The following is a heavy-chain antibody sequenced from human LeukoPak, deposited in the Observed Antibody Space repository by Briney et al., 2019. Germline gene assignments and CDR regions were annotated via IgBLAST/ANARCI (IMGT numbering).Heavy chain of an antibody. CDR2: INPSGGST. CDR3: ARGSMTTVTKGAKKFDY. D-gene: IGHD4-11*01. V-gene: IGHV1-46*01. Sequence: ASVKVSCKASGYTFTSYYMHWVRQAPGQGLEWMGIINPSGGSTSYAQKFQGRVTMTRDTSTSTVYVELSSLRSEGTAVYYCARGSMTTVTKGAKKFDYWGQGTLVTVSS. CDR1: GYTFTSYY. J-gene: IGHJ4*02.